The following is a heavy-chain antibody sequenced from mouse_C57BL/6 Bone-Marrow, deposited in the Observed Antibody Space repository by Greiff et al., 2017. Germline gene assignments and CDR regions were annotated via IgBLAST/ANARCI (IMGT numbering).Heavy chain of an antibody. CDR2: IDPANGNT. CDR3: ACIYYYGSSRNWGNY. J-gene: IGHJ2*01. Sequence: VQLQQSVAELVRPGASVKLSCTASGFNIKNTYMHWVKQRPEQGLEWIGRIDPANGNTKYAPKFQGKATITADTSSNTAYLQLSSLTSEDTAIYYCACIYYYGSSRNWGNYWGQGTTLTVSS. CDR1: GFNIKNTY. V-gene: IGHV14-3*01. D-gene: IGHD1-1*01.